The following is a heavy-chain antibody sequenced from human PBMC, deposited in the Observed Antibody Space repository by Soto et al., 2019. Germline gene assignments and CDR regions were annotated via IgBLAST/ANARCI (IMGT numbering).Heavy chain of an antibody. CDR3: ARSQVSSTSLEIYYYYYYGMDV. V-gene: IGHV1-69*01. D-gene: IGHD2-2*01. Sequence: QVQLVQSGAEVKKPGSSVKVSCKASGGTFSSYAISWVRQAPGQGLEWMGGIIPISDTTNYAQKFQGRVTITADESTSPAYMELSSLRSEDTAVYYCARSQVSSTSLEIYYYYYYGMDVWGQGTTVPVSS. CDR1: GGTFSSYA. J-gene: IGHJ6*02. CDR2: IIPISDTT.